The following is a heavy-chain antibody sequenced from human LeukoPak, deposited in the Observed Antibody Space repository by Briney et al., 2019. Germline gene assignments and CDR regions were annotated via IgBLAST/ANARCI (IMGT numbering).Heavy chain of an antibody. Sequence: PSETLSLTCIVSGGSISTSAYYWGWIRQPPGEGLQWIGSIYYSGNTYYNSSLKSRVTISVDTSKNQFSLKLSSVTAADTAVYYCARAEGGYYIDYWGQGTLVTVSS. J-gene: IGHJ4*02. CDR3: ARAEGGYYIDY. V-gene: IGHV4-39*07. D-gene: IGHD3-3*01. CDR2: IYYSGNT. CDR1: GGSISTSAYY.